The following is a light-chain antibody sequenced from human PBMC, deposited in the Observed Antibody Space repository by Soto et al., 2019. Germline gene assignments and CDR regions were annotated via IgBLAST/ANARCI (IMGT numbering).Light chain of an antibody. CDR1: QSISSW. CDR3: QQYNSYST. V-gene: IGKV1-5*03. Sequence: DIDMTQSPSTLSASVRDRVTITCRASQSISSWLAWYQQKPGKAPKLLIYKASSLESGVPSRFSGSGSGTEFTLTISSLQPDDFATYYCQQYNSYSTFGQGTKVDNK. CDR2: KAS. J-gene: IGKJ1*01.